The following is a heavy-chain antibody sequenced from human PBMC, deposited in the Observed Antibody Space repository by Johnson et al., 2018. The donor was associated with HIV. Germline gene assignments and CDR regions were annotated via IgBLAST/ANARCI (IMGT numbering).Heavy chain of an antibody. CDR2: ISGSGGSK. CDR1: GFTFSSYA. D-gene: IGHD2-8*02. J-gene: IGHJ3*01. Sequence: VQLVESGGGLVQPGGSLRLSCAASGFTFSSYAMSWVRQAPGKGLEWVSAISGSGGSKYYADTVKGRCTISRDNSKNTLYLQMNSLRAEDTAVYYCAKSGLFVLVVYAPDVFDVWGQGTMVTVSS. CDR3: AKSGLFVLVVYAPDVFDV. V-gene: IGHV3-23*04.